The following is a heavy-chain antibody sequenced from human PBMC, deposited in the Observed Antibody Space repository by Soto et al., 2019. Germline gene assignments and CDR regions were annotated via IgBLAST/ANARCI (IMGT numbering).Heavy chain of an antibody. CDR1: GGSISSYY. CDR3: ARRYGGNFDY. D-gene: IGHD3-16*01. CDR2: IYYSGST. V-gene: IGHV4-59*01. J-gene: IGHJ4*02. Sequence: QVQLQESGPGLVKPSETLSLTCTVSGGSISSYYWSWIRQPPGKGLEWIGYIYYSGSTNYNPSLKSRVTISVDTSKNQFSLKLSSVTAGDTAVYYCARRYGGNFDYWGQGTLVTVSS.